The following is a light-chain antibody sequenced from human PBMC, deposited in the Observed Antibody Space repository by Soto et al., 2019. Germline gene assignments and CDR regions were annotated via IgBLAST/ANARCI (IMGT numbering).Light chain of an antibody. Sequence: EIVLTQSPAALSVSPGATATLFCRASQSIGSNVAWYQQRPGQVPRLLIYGASTRATGVPARFSASGSGTEFTLTITGLQSEDSALYHCQQYDDWPPITFGQGTRLEIK. CDR1: QSIGSN. CDR3: QQYDDWPPIT. J-gene: IGKJ5*01. V-gene: IGKV3-15*01. CDR2: GAS.